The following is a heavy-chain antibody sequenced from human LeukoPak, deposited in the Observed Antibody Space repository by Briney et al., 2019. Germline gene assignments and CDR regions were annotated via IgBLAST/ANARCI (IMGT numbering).Heavy chain of an antibody. CDR1: GYTFTRYT. D-gene: IGHD3-3*01. Sequence: SSVKVSCKASGYTFTRYTISWVRQAPGQGREWMGWISAHNGNTSYAQKLQGRVTMTTDTSTSTAYMELRSLRSDDTAVYFCVRITIFVDYCDYWGQGTLVTVSS. J-gene: IGHJ4*02. CDR3: VRITIFVDYCDY. CDR2: ISAHNGNT. V-gene: IGHV1-18*01.